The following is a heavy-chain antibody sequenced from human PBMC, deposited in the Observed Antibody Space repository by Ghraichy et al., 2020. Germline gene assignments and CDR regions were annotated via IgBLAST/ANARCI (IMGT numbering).Heavy chain of an antibody. CDR3: ARERPDYGGRDDAFDI. V-gene: IGHV4-59*01. CDR2: IYYSGST. D-gene: IGHD4-23*01. Sequence: ESLNISCTVSGGSISSYYWSWIRQPPGKGLEWIGYIYYSGSTNYNPSLKSRVTISVDTSKNQFSLKLSSVTAADTAVYYCARERPDYGGRDDAFDIWGQGTIVSVSS. J-gene: IGHJ3*02. CDR1: GGSISSYY.